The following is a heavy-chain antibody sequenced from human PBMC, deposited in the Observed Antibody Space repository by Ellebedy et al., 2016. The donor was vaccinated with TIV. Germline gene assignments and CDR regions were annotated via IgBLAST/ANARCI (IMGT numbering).Heavy chain of an antibody. Sequence: GGSLRLSXAASGFTFSRYGMHWVRQAPGKGLEWVSGVSGSGTNTYNADSVKGRFTISRDISKNTLYLQMDSLRVEDTAEYYCAKDLLVAWFGDESSGAMDVWGQGTTVTVSS. CDR3: AKDLLVAWFGDESSGAMDV. V-gene: IGHV3-23*01. CDR1: GFTFSRYG. CDR2: VSGSGTNT. D-gene: IGHD3-10*01. J-gene: IGHJ6*02.